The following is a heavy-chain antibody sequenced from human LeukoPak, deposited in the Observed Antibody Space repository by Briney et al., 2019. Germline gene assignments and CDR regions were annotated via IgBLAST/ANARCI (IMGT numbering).Heavy chain of an antibody. V-gene: IGHV3-23*01. J-gene: IGHJ4*02. CDR3: GRDRGYSSDLRVGYYFDC. CDR2: VSGSGGST. CDR1: GFTFSSYA. Sequence: GGSLRLSCAASGFTFSSYAMSWVRQAPGKGLEWVSAVSGSGGSTSYADSVKGRFTISRDNSKNTLYLQMNSLRAEDTAVYYCGRDRGYSSDLRVGYYFDCWGPGTLVTVSS. D-gene: IGHD5-18*01.